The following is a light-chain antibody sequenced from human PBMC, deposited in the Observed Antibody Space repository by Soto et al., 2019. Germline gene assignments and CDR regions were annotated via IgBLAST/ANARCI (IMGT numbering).Light chain of an antibody. CDR1: QSVSNW. CDR3: QHYNSYSEA. J-gene: IGKJ1*01. V-gene: IGKV1-5*01. CDR2: DAS. Sequence: IQMTQSHNPLSASVGDRVTITCLASQSVSNWLAWYQQKPGKAPKLLIYDASSLESGVPSRFSGSGSGTEFTLTISSLQPDDFATYYCQHYNSYSEAFGQGTKVDI.